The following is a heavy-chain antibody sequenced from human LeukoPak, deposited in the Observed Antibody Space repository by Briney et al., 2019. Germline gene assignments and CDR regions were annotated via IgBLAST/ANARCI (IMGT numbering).Heavy chain of an antibody. CDR1: GFTFSIYA. V-gene: IGHV3-64*01. Sequence: GGSLRLSCAASGFTFSIYAMHWVRQAPGKGLEHVSGISYNGSQTYYGNSVKDRFTISRDNAKNTVYLQMASLRVDVMAVYYCVRDRGGSGWYYFDYWGQGTLVTVSS. J-gene: IGHJ4*02. CDR2: ISYNGSQT. CDR3: VRDRGGSGWYYFDY. D-gene: IGHD6-19*01.